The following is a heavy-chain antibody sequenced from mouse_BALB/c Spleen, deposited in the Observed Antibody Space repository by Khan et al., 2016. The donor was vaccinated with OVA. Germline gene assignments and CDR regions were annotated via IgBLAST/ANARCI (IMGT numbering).Heavy chain of an antibody. CDR1: GYSIASDYA. CDR2: ISYSGNT. D-gene: IGHD1-1*01. Sequence: EVQLVESGPGLVKPSQSLSLTCTVTGYSIASDYAWNWIRQFPGNKLEWMGFISYSGNTNYNPSLKSRISITRDTSKNQFFLQLNSVTSEDTATYSGARVYGGDFDYWGQGTTLTVSS. J-gene: IGHJ2*01. CDR3: ARVYGGDFDY. V-gene: IGHV3-2*02.